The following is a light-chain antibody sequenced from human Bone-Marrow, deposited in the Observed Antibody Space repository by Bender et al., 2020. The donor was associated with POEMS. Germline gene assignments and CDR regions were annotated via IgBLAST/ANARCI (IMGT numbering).Light chain of an antibody. J-gene: IGLJ3*02. CDR2: GYN. Sequence: QSVLTQPPSVSGTPGQRVTISCSGSTSNIGSNSVNWYQQLPGTAPKLLIYGYNNRPSGVPDRFSGSKSGTSASLAITGLQAEDEGDYYCQSYDNSLGGWVFGGGTKLTVL. CDR1: TSNIGSNS. CDR3: QSYDNSLGGWV. V-gene: IGLV1-40*01.